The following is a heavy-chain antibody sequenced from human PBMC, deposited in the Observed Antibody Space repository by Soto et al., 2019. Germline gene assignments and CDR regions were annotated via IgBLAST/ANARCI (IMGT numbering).Heavy chain of an antibody. CDR2: IIPIFGTA. V-gene: IGHV1-69*13. D-gene: IGHD3-22*01. CDR1: GGTFSSYA. CDR3: AYYDSSGPRAFDY. Sequence: SVKVSCKASGGTFSSYAISWVRQAPGQGLEWMGGIIPIFGTANYAQKFQGRVTITADESTSTAYMVLSSLRSEDTAVYYCAYYDSSGPRAFDYWVQATLATVPQ. J-gene: IGHJ4*02.